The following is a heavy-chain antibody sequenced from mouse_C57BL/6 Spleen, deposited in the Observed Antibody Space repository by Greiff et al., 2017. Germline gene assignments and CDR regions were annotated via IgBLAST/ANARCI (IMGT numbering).Heavy chain of an antibody. Sequence: VQLQESGAELMKPGASVKLSCKATGYTFTGYWIEWVKQRPGHGLEWIGEILPGSGSTNYNEKFKGKATFTADTSSNTAYMQLSSLTTEDSAIYYCARPFTTVVARGDYYAMDYWGQGTSVTVSS. CDR1: GYTFTGYW. D-gene: IGHD1-1*01. V-gene: IGHV1-9*01. J-gene: IGHJ4*01. CDR2: ILPGSGST. CDR3: ARPFTTVVARGDYYAMDY.